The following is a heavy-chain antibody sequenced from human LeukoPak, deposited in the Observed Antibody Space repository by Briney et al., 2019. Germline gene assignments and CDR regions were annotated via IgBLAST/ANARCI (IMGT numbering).Heavy chain of an antibody. Sequence: GGSLRLSCAASGITASSYAMTWVRQAPGKGLEWVSSISGSGDRTMYADSVKGRFTISRDNFKNTLYLQMNSLRAEDTALYHCAKDPNGDYIGAFDTWGQGTMVTVSS. CDR3: AKDPNGDYIGAFDT. J-gene: IGHJ3*02. CDR2: ISGSGDRT. D-gene: IGHD4-17*01. V-gene: IGHV3-23*01. CDR1: GITASSYA.